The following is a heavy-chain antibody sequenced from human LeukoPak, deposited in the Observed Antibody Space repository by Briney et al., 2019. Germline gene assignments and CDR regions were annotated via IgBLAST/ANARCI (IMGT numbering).Heavy chain of an antibody. CDR2: ISYHVSDK. J-gene: IGHJ5*02. Sequence: GGSLRLSCAASGFTFSNSAMHWVRQAPGKGLEWVALISYHVSDKYYADSVKGRFTISRDNSKNTLYLQMNSLRAEDTAVYYCARDQGMLATWRWFDPWGQGTRVTVSS. D-gene: IGHD5-12*01. CDR3: ARDQGMLATWRWFDP. CDR1: GFTFSNSA. V-gene: IGHV3-30-3*01.